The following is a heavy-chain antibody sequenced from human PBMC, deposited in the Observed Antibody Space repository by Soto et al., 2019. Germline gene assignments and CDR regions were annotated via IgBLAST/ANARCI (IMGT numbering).Heavy chain of an antibody. Sequence: QVQLQQWGAGLLKPSETLSLTCAVYGGSFSGYYWSWIRQPPGKGLEWIGEINHSGSTNYNPSLKSRVTISVDTSKNQFSLKLSSVTAADTAVYYCARVGYYGSGSYIPYWGQGTLVTVS. CDR3: ARVGYYGSGSYIPY. CDR2: INHSGST. V-gene: IGHV4-34*01. J-gene: IGHJ4*02. CDR1: GGSFSGYY. D-gene: IGHD3-10*01.